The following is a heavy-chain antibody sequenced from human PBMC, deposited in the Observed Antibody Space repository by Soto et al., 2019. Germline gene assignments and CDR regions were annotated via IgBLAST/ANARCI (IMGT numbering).Heavy chain of an antibody. CDR3: AKSITARPFDY. D-gene: IGHD6-6*01. J-gene: IGHJ4*02. CDR1: GFTFSSYA. CDR2: ISGSGGNT. V-gene: IGHV3-23*01. Sequence: GGSLRLSCTASGFTFSSYAMSWVRQAPGKGLEWVSAISGSGGNTYYADSVKGRFTISRDNSKNTLFLQMNSLRAEDTAVYYCAKSITARPFDYWGQGALVTVSS.